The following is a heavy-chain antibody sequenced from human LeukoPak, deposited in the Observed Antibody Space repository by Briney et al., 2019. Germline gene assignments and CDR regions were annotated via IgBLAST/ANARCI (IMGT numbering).Heavy chain of an antibody. CDR1: GYTFTSYG. D-gene: IGHD2-8*01. J-gene: IGHJ4*02. Sequence: ASVKVSCKASGYTFTSYGITWVRQAPGQGLEWMGYTSAYNGDTNYAQKFQGRVTMTTDTSTSTAYMELRSLRSDDTAMYYCARSSDYHLVWYFDYWGQGTLVTVSS. CDR3: ARSSDYHLVWYFDY. CDR2: TSAYNGDT. V-gene: IGHV1-18*04.